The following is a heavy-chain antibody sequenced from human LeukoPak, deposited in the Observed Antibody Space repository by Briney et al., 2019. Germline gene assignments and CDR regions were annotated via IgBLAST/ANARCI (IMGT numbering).Heavy chain of an antibody. Sequence: PGGSLRLSCAASGFTFSSYEMNWVRQAPGKGLEWVSYISSSGSTIYYADSVKGRFTISRDNAENSLYLQMNSLRAEDTAVYYCARALWGARSFDYWGQGTLVTVSS. V-gene: IGHV3-48*03. D-gene: IGHD7-27*01. CDR1: GFTFSSYE. CDR3: ARALWGARSFDY. CDR2: ISSSGSTI. J-gene: IGHJ4*02.